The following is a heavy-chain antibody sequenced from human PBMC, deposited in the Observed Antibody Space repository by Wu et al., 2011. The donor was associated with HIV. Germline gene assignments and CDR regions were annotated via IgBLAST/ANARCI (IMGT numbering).Heavy chain of an antibody. CDR1: GGTLSSYA. Sequence: QVQLVQSGAEVKKPGSSVKVSCKASGGTLSSYAISWVRQAPGQGLEWMGRIIPIFGTTNYAQKFQGRVTITADESTSTAYMELSSLRFEDTAVYYCARGLWHLSYYYYMDVWGKGTTVTVSS. V-gene: IGHV1-69*15. CDR2: IIPIFGTT. D-gene: IGHD4/OR15-4a*01. J-gene: IGHJ6*03. CDR3: ARGLWHLSYYYYMDV.